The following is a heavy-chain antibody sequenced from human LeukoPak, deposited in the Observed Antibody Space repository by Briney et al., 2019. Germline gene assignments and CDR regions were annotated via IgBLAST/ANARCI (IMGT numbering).Heavy chain of an antibody. Sequence: GASVKVSCKASGGTFSSYAISWVRQAPGQGLEWMGGIIPIFGTANYAQKFQGRVTITADESTSTAYMELSSLRSEDTAVYYCARGGYYDSSGYPDAFDIWGQGTMVTVSS. CDR3: ARGGYYDSSGYPDAFDI. CDR1: GGTFSSYA. CDR2: IIPIFGTA. D-gene: IGHD3-22*01. J-gene: IGHJ3*02. V-gene: IGHV1-69*13.